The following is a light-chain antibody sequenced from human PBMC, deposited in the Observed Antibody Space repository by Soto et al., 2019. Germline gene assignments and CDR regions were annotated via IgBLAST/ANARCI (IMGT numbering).Light chain of an antibody. CDR1: QTISNY. V-gene: IGKV1-39*01. CDR3: QQSYSTPQT. J-gene: IGKJ1*01. Sequence: DIQMTQSPSSLSASVGDRVTITCRASQTISNYLNWYQQKPGKAPNLLIYAASSLQSGVPSSFSGSGSGTDFTLTISSLQPEDFATYYCQQSYSTPQTFGQGTKVEIK. CDR2: AAS.